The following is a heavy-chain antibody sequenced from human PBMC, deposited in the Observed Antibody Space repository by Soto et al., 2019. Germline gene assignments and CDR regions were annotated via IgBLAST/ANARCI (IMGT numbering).Heavy chain of an antibody. V-gene: IGHV1-18*04. CDR3: ARDIVVIPTAIWDGMDV. CDR1: GYTFTNYG. CDR2: ISDYNGNT. Sequence: QVQLVQSGAEVKKPGASVKVSCKASGYTFTNYGISWVRQAPGQGLEWMGWISDYNGNTNYAQKFQGRVTMTTDTSTSTAYMELRSLRSDDTAVYYCARDIVVIPTAIWDGMDVWGQGTTVTVSS. D-gene: IGHD2-2*01. J-gene: IGHJ6*02.